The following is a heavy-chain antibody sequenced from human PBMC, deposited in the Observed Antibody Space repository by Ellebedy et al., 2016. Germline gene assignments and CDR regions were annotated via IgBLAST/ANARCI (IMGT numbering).Heavy chain of an antibody. J-gene: IGHJ3*02. CDR3: ARDTAGDKAADDAFDI. CDR1: GGTFSSYA. V-gene: IGHV1-69*10. Sequence: ASVKVSCKASGGTFSSYAISWVRQAPGQGLEWMGGIIPILGIANYAQKFQGRVTMTRDTSINTAYMELSSLRSEDTAVYYCARDTAGDKAADDAFDIWGQGTMLTVSS. D-gene: IGHD4-23*01. CDR2: IIPILGIA.